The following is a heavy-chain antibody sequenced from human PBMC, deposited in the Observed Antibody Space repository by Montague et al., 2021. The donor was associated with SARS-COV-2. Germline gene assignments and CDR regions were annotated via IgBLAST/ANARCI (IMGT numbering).Heavy chain of an antibody. CDR1: GFTFSTYA. CDR2: IYNSSGRA. V-gene: IGHV3-23*03. Sequence: SLRLSCAASGFTFSTYAMSWVRQAPGKGLEWVSLIYNSSGRAYYADSXXGRFTISRDDSKSILYLEVKSLRAEDTAVYYCAKSIGHFYASGPYLDDNWGQGTLVTVSS. CDR3: AKSIGHFYASGPYLDDN. J-gene: IGHJ4*02. D-gene: IGHD3-10*01.